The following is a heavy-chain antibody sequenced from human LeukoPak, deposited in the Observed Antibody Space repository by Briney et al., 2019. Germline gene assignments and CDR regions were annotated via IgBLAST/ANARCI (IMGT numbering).Heavy chain of an antibody. CDR2: FDPEDGET. Sequence: ASVKVSCKASGYTFTGYYMHWVRQAPGKGLEWMGGFDPEDGETIYAQKFQGRVTMTEDTSTDTAYMELSSLRSEDTAVYYCATGLRYYGSGSYWSHPFDYWGQGTLVTVSS. J-gene: IGHJ4*02. D-gene: IGHD3-10*01. CDR3: ATGLRYYGSGSYWSHPFDY. V-gene: IGHV1-24*01. CDR1: GYTFTGYY.